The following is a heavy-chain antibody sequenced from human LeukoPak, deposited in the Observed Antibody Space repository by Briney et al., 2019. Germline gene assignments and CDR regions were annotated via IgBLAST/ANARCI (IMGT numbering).Heavy chain of an antibody. CDR1: GYTLTELS. J-gene: IGHJ4*02. D-gene: IGHD5-24*01. V-gene: IGHV1-24*01. CDR2: FDPEDGET. CDR3: ATLQGDGYNQFDY. Sequence: ASVKVSCTVSGYTLTELSMHWVRQAPGKGLEWMGGFDPEDGETIYAQKFQGRVTMTEDTSTDTAYMELSSLRSEDTAVYYCATLQGDGYNQFDYWGQGTLVTVSS.